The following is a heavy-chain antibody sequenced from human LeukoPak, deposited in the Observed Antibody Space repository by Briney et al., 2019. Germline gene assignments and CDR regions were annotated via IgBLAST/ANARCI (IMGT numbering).Heavy chain of an antibody. CDR1: GFTFSSYA. Sequence: PGGSLRLSCAASGFTFSSYAMHWVRQAPGKGLEWVAVISYDGSNKYYADSVKGRFTISRDNSKNTLYLQMNSLRAEDTAVYYCARILRGGDWRSELDYWGQGTLVTVSS. CDR3: ARILRGGDWRSELDY. CDR2: ISYDGSNK. D-gene: IGHD2-21*02. J-gene: IGHJ4*02. V-gene: IGHV3-30*04.